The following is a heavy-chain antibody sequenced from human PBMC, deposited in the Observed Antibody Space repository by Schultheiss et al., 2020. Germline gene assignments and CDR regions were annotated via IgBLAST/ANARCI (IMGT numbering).Heavy chain of an antibody. CDR3: ARVRHYYDSSGQSWGFDY. Sequence: GGSLRLSCVASGFTFSSCGMHWVRQAPGKGLEWVAVISYDGSNKYYADSVKGRFTISRDNSKNTLYLQMNSLRAEDTAVYYCARVRHYYDSSGQSWGFDYWGQGTLVTVSS. CDR2: ISYDGSNK. D-gene: IGHD3-22*01. J-gene: IGHJ4*02. CDR1: GFTFSSCG. V-gene: IGHV3-30*12.